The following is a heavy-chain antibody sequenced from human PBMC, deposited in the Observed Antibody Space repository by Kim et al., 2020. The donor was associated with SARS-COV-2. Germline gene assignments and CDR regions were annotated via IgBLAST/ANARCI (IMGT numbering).Heavy chain of an antibody. J-gene: IGHJ4*02. Sequence: GGSLRLSCAASGFTFSSYVMHWVRQAPGKGLEWVAVISYDGSNKYYADSVKGRFTISRDNSKNTLYLQMNSLRTEDTAVYYCAKESAALLWFGAVGYFDYWGQGTLVTVSS. CDR1: GFTFSSYV. D-gene: IGHD3-10*01. V-gene: IGHV3-30*18. CDR2: ISYDGSNK. CDR3: AKESAALLWFGAVGYFDY.